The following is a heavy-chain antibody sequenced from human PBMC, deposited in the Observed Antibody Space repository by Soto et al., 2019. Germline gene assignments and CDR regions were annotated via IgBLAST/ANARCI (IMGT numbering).Heavy chain of an antibody. Sequence: SVKVSCKASGGTFSSYAISWVRQAPGQGLEWMGGIIPIFGTANYAQKFQGRVTITADESTSTAYMELSSLRSEDTAVYYCASRSESVGYCSGGSCLQHYRYFDLWGRGTLVTVSS. CDR1: GGTFSSYA. CDR3: ASRSESVGYCSGGSCLQHYRYFDL. V-gene: IGHV1-69*13. J-gene: IGHJ2*01. CDR2: IIPIFGTA. D-gene: IGHD2-15*01.